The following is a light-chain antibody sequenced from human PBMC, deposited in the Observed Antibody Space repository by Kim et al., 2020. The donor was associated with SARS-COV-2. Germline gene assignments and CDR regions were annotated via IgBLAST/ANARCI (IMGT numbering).Light chain of an antibody. J-gene: IGLJ2*01. CDR1: SSNFGSNT. V-gene: IGLV1-44*01. Sequence: GQSVTISRCRSSSNFGSNTVHWYPQLPGTAPLLVFYSNNPRPPAVPDRVSRSQSVTSASPASRGLQSEDDADYYCAAWDDSLNAVVFGGGTQLTVL. CDR2: SNN. CDR3: AAWDDSLNAVV.